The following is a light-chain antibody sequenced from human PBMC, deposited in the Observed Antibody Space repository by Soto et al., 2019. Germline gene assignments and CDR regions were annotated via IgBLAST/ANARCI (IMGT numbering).Light chain of an antibody. J-gene: IGLJ3*02. CDR3: SSYAGSNLWV. V-gene: IGLV2-8*01. CDR1: SSDVGNYKY. CDR2: EVS. Sequence: QSALTQSPSASGSPGQSVTISCTGTSSDVGNYKYVSWYQQHPGEAPKLMIYEVSKRPSGVPDRFSGSKSGNTASLTVSGLQVEDEADYYCSSYAGSNLWVFGGGTKVTVL.